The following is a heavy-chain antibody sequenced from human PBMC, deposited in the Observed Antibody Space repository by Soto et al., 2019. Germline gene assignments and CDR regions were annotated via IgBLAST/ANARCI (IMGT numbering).Heavy chain of an antibody. V-gene: IGHV1-69*02. CDR2: IFPLTDIP. J-gene: IGHJ4*02. CDR3: ARGPLVVLNYFES. Sequence: QVQLVQSGTEVKKPGSSVKVSCKASVGTFRNYPINWLRQAPGQGLEWMGSIFPLTDIPDYAQNFQARLTISANKSTSTAYKELSSLTSDDTAMYFCARGPLVVLNYFESWGKGTLVTVSS. CDR1: VGTFRNYP.